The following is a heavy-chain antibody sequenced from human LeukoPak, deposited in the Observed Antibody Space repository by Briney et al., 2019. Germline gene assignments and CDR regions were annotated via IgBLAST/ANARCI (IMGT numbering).Heavy chain of an antibody. CDR2: INHSGST. V-gene: IGHV4-34*01. CDR1: GGSFSGYY. CDR3: TRSVGAYTGYDY. D-gene: IGHD1-26*01. J-gene: IGHJ4*02. Sequence: KPSETLSLTCAVYGGSFSGYYWSWIRQPPGKGLEWIGGINHSGSTNYNPSLKSRVTISVDTSKNQFSLQLNSVTPEDTAIYYCTRSVGAYTGYDYWGQGTLVTVSS.